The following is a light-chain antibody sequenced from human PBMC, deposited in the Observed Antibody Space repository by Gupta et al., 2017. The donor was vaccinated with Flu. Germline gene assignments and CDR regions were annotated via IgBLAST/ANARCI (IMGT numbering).Light chain of an antibody. CDR2: GNN. CDR1: SSNIGINT. CDR3: AAWDDSLNGWV. Sequence: QSVLTQPPSASGTPGQRVSISCSGSSSNIGINTVNWYQQLPGTAPILLIYGNNQRPSGVPDRFSGSKSGTSASLAISGLQSEDEADYYCAAWDDSLNGWVFGGETKLTVL. V-gene: IGLV1-44*01. J-gene: IGLJ3*02.